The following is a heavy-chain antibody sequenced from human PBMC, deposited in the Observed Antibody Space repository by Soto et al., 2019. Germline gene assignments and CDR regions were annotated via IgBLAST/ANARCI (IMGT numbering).Heavy chain of an antibody. Sequence: ASETLSLTCNVSGGSMSKYYWSWIRQPAGKGLEWIGRVYTSGSTNYNPSLKSRVTMSIDTSNNHFSLKLNSVTAADTAVYYCARTVGAAYYFDFWGQGTLVTVSS. CDR1: GGSMSKYY. CDR3: ARTVGAAYYFDF. CDR2: VYTSGST. D-gene: IGHD1-26*01. V-gene: IGHV4-4*07. J-gene: IGHJ4*02.